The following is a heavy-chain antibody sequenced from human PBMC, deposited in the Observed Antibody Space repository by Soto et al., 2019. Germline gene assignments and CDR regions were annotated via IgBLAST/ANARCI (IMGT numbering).Heavy chain of an antibody. CDR2: IYYSGST. Sequence: SETLSLTCTVSGGSISSYYWSWIRQPPGKGLEWIGYIYYSGSTNYNPSLKRRVTISVDTAKNQFSLKLSSVTAADTAVYYCARYAYGGNSEFDYWGQGTLVTVSS. CDR1: GGSISSYY. D-gene: IGHD4-17*01. CDR3: ARYAYGGNSEFDY. V-gene: IGHV4-59*08. J-gene: IGHJ4*02.